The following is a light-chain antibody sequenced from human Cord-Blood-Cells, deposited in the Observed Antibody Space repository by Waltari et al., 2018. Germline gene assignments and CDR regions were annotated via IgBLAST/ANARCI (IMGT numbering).Light chain of an antibody. J-gene: IGKJ4*01. Sequence: AIQMTQSPSSLSASVGARVTITFRASQGSRNDLGWYQQKPGKAPKLLIYAASSLQSGVPSRFSGSGSGTDFTLTISSLQPEDFATYYCLQDYNYPRFGGGTKVEIK. CDR3: LQDYNYPR. CDR2: AAS. CDR1: QGSRND. V-gene: IGKV1-6*01.